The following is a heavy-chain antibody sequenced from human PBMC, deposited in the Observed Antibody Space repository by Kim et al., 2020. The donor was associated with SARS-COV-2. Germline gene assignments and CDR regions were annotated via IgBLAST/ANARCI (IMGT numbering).Heavy chain of an antibody. CDR2: IYHSGST. D-gene: IGHD1-1*01. V-gene: IGHV4-4*02. CDR3: ARSYQLGAFDI. J-gene: IGHJ3*02. Sequence: SETLSLTCAVSGGSISSSNWWSWVRQPPGKGLEWIGEIYHSGSTNYNPSLKSRVTVSVDKSKNQFSLKLSSVSAADTAVYYCARSYQLGAFDIWGQGTMVTVSS. CDR1: GGSISSSNW.